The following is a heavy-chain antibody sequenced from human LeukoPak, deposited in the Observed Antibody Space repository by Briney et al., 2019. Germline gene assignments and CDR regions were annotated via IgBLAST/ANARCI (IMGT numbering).Heavy chain of an antibody. D-gene: IGHD2/OR15-2a*01. CDR2: IRYDGSNK. V-gene: IGHV3-30*02. CDR1: GFTFSSYG. Sequence: PGGSLRLSCAASGFTFSSYGMHWVRQAPGKGLEWVAFIRYDGSNKYYADSVKGRFTISRDNSKNTLYLQMNSLRAGDTAIYYCAKAGNIRFDYWGQGTLVTVSS. CDR3: AKAGNIRFDY. J-gene: IGHJ4*02.